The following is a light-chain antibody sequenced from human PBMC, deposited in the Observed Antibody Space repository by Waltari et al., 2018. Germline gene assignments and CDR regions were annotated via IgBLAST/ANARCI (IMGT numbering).Light chain of an antibody. CDR3: QNYVRLPAT. J-gene: IGKJ1*01. CDR1: QGVARA. V-gene: IGKV3-20*01. Sequence: EIVLTQSPGTLSLSPGERATLSCRASQGVARALAWYQQKPGQPPRLLIYNTYTRATGVPDRFSGGGSGTDFSLTISRLEPEDCAVYYCQNYVRLPATFGQGTKVEIK. CDR2: NTY.